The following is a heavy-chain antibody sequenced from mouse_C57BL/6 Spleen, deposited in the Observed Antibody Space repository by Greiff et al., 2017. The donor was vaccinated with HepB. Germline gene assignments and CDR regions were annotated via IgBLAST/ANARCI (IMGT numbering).Heavy chain of an antibody. D-gene: IGHD2-4*01. CDR2: INYDGSST. Sequence: EVKVVESEGGLVQPGSSMKLSCTASGFTFSDYYMAWVRQVPEKGLEWVANINYDGSSTYYLDSLKSRFIISRDNAKNILYLQMSSLKSEDTATYYCASYDYDQGLAYWGQGTLVTVSA. CDR1: GFTFSDYY. V-gene: IGHV5-16*01. J-gene: IGHJ3*01. CDR3: ASYDYDQGLAY.